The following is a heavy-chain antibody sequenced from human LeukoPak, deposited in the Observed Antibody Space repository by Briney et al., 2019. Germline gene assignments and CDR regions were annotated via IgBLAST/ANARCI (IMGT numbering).Heavy chain of an antibody. CDR1: GGSIRSGDYF. V-gene: IGHV4-30-4*01. CDR2: IDYSGST. CDR3: ARSYPPGSGSYVDY. J-gene: IGHJ4*02. D-gene: IGHD3-10*01. Sequence: SSETLSLTCTVSGGSIRSGDYFWTWIRQPPGRGLEWIGYIDYSGSTYYNPSLKSRLTISLDTSKNQFSLKLTSVTAECTAVYSFARSYPPGSGSYVDYWGQGTLVTVSS.